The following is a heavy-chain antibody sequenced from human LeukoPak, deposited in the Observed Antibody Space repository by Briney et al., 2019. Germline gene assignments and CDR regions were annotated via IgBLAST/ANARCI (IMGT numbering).Heavy chain of an antibody. CDR3: ARVHDSSGYYYGVDY. D-gene: IGHD3-22*01. Sequence: GGSLRLSCAASGFTFSSYSMNWVRQAPGKGLEWVSSISSSSSYIYYADSVKGRFTISRDNAKNSLYLQMNSLRAEDTAVYYCARVHDSSGYYYGVDYWGLGTLVTVSS. CDR2: ISSSSSYI. V-gene: IGHV3-21*01. CDR1: GFTFSSYS. J-gene: IGHJ4*02.